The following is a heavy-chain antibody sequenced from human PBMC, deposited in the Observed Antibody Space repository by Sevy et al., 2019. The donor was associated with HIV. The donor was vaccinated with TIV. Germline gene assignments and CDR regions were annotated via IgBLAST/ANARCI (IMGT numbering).Heavy chain of an antibody. D-gene: IGHD2-15*01. V-gene: IGHV4-38-2*02. CDR2: IYHSGST. CDR1: GYSISSGYY. CDR3: AGPPVVVRSLYFDY. Sequence: SETLSLTCTVSGYSISSGYYWGWIRQPPGKGLEWIGSIYHSGSTNYNPSLKSRVTISVDTSKNQFSLKLSSVTAADTAVYYCAGPPVVVRSLYFDYWGQGTLVTVSS. J-gene: IGHJ4*02.